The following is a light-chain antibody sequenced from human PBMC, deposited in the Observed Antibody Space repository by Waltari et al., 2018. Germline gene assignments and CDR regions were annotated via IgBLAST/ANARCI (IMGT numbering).Light chain of an antibody. V-gene: IGLV2-14*01. Sequence: QSALTQPASVSGSPGQSITISCTGTSSDVGGYNYVSWFQQHPGKAPKLMIYDVSDRPSGGSTSFSGSKSGNTASLTISGLQAEDEADYCCSSYSPSGTPLFGGGTKLTVL. CDR2: DVS. CDR1: SSDVGGYNY. J-gene: IGLJ3*02. CDR3: SSYSPSGTPL.